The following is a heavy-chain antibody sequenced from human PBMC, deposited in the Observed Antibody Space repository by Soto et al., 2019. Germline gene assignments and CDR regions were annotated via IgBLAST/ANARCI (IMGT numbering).Heavy chain of an antibody. V-gene: IGHV3-11*06. CDR2: ISSSSSYT. J-gene: IGHJ5*02. D-gene: IGHD3-22*01. Sequence: KPGWSLRLSCAASGFTFSDYYMSWIRHAPGKGLEWVSYISSSSSYTNYADSVKGRFTISRDNAKNSLYLQMNSLRDEDTAVYYYEGLYYYDSSGYYYANWFDPWVQGT. CDR3: EGLYYYDSSGYYYANWFDP. CDR1: GFTFSDYY.